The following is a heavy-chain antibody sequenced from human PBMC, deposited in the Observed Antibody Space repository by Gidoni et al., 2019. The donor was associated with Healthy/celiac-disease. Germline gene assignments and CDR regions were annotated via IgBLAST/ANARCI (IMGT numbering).Heavy chain of an antibody. CDR2: INAGNGNT. Sequence: QVQLVQSGAEVKKPGASVKVSCKASGYTCTSYAMHWVRQAPGQRLEWMGWINAGNGNTKYSQKFQGRVTITRDTSASTAYMELSSLRSEDTAVYYCARPGIAAAGAYNWFDPWGQGTLVTVSS. CDR3: ARPGIAAAGAYNWFDP. D-gene: IGHD6-13*01. J-gene: IGHJ5*02. V-gene: IGHV1-3*01. CDR1: GYTCTSYA.